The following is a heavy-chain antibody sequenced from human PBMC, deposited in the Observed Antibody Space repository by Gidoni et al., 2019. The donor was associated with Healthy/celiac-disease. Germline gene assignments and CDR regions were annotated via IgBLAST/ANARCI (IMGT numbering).Heavy chain of an antibody. J-gene: IGHJ4*02. CDR2: IDPSDSYT. CDR3: ARTSITMVRGPLDFDY. CDR1: GSSFTSYW. D-gene: IGHD3-10*01. V-gene: IGHV5-10-1*03. Sequence: EVQLVQSGAEVKKPGESLRISCKGSGSSFTSYWISWVRQMPGKGLEWMGRIDPSDSYTNYSPSFQGHVTISADKSISTAYLQWSSLKASDTAMYYCARTSITMVRGPLDFDYWGQGTLVTVSS.